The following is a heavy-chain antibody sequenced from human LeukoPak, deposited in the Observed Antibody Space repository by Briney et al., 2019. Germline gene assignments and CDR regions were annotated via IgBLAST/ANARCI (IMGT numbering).Heavy chain of an antibody. CDR1: GFPFSGYW. CDR3: ARDSKTYYYDL. CDR2: IYSGGST. J-gene: IGHJ4*01. Sequence: GGSLRLSCEASGFPFSGYWMHWVRQAPGKGLEWVSVIYSGGSTYYADSVKGRFTISRDNSRNTLYLQMNSLRVEDTAVYYCARDSKTYYYDLWGQGALVTVSS. V-gene: IGHV3-53*01. D-gene: IGHD3-22*01.